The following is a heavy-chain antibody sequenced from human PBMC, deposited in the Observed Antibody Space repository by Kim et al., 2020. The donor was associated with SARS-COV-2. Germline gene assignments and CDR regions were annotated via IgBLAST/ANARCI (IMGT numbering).Heavy chain of an antibody. V-gene: IGHV6-1*01. J-gene: IGHJ6*02. CDR3: ARQYSGSSLHYFYYGMDV. CDR1: GDSVSSNSAA. CDR2: TYYRSKWKN. Sequence: SQTLSLTCAISGDSVSSNSAAWNWIRQSPSRGLEWLGRTYYRSKWKNDYAVSVKSRITINPDTSKNQFSLQLNSVTPEDTAVYYCARQYSGSSLHYFYYGMDVWGQGTTVTVSS. D-gene: IGHD1-26*01.